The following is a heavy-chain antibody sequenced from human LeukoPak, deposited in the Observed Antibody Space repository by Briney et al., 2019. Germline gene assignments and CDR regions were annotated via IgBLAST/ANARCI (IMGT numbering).Heavy chain of an antibody. Sequence: PSETLSLTCTVSGGSISSGSYYWSWIRQPAGKGLEWIARIYTSESTNYNPPLESRVTISVDTSKNQFSLKLSSVTAADTAVYYCARDRGTYDSSGYSLNWFDPWGQGTLVTVSS. D-gene: IGHD3-22*01. CDR2: IYTSEST. V-gene: IGHV4-61*02. CDR1: GGSISSGSYY. J-gene: IGHJ5*02. CDR3: ARDRGTYDSSGYSLNWFDP.